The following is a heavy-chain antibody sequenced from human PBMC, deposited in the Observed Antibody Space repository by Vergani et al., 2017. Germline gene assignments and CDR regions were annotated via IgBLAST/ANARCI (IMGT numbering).Heavy chain of an antibody. CDR2: IYAGDSDV. V-gene: IGHV5-51*03. CDR3: AKTHDCSSLYSSYNWFDP. Sequence: EVQLVQSGAEVKKPGESLNISCQGSGYSITNYWIAWVRQRPGKGLEWMGIIYAGDSDVRYSPYFQGQVTMSVDKSLSTDYLQWRSLKASDTATYYCAKTHDCSSLYSSYNWFDPWGQGTQVTVSS. D-gene: IGHD3-3*01. CDR1: GYSITNYW. J-gene: IGHJ5*02.